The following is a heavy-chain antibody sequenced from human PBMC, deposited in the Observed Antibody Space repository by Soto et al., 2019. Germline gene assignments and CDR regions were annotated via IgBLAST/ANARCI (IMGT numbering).Heavy chain of an antibody. Sequence: GGSLRLSWAASGFIFSSCSMNWVRQARGRGLEWVSSISSSSSYIYYADSVKGRFTISRDNAKNSLYLQMNSLRAEDTAVYYCARDYGDYEYYYYGMDVWGQGTTVTVSS. CDR3: ARDYGDYEYYYYGMDV. V-gene: IGHV3-21*01. J-gene: IGHJ6*02. CDR1: GFIFSSCS. D-gene: IGHD4-17*01. CDR2: ISSSSSYI.